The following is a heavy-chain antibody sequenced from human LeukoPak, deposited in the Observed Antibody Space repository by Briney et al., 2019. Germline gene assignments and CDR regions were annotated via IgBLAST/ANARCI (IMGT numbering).Heavy chain of an antibody. D-gene: IGHD3-3*01. V-gene: IGHV3-23*01. J-gene: IGHJ4*02. CDR2: IGGLGSST. CDR3: ARDPGVVAFHYFDF. CDR1: GFTFSCHA. Sequence: GGSLRLSCAASGFTFSCHAMAWVRQAPGKGLEWVSAIGGLGSSTYYGNSVKGRFTISRDNSKNTVYLQMDSLRVEDTAVYYCARDPGVVAFHYFDFWGQGTLITVSS.